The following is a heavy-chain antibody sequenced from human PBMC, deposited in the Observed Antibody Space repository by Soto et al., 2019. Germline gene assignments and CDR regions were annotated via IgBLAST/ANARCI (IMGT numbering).Heavy chain of an antibody. CDR3: AKDRPSGSRPYYYGMDV. V-gene: IGHV3-30*18. D-gene: IGHD1-26*01. CDR1: GFTFSSYG. J-gene: IGHJ6*02. Sequence: QVQLVESGGGVVQPGRSLRLSCAASGFTFSSYGMHWVRQAPGKGLEWVAVISYDGSNKYYADSVKGRFTISRDNSKNTLYLQMNSLRAEDTAVYYCAKDRPSGSRPYYYGMDVWGQGTTVIVSS. CDR2: ISYDGSNK.